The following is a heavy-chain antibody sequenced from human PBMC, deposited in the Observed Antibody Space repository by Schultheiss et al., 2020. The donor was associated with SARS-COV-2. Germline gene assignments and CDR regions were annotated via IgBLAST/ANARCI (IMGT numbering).Heavy chain of an antibody. V-gene: IGHV3-15*07. CDR3: TTDYCTSSTCYFNY. CDR1: GFGFGNAW. CDR2: VKSKTVGGTT. J-gene: IGHJ4*02. D-gene: IGHD2-2*01. Sequence: GGSLRLSCAASGFGFGNAWMNWVRQAPGKGLEWVGRVKSKTVGGTTDYAAPVKGRFTISRDDSKNTLYLQMDSLKTEDTAVYYCTTDYCTSSTCYFNYWGQGTLVTVSS.